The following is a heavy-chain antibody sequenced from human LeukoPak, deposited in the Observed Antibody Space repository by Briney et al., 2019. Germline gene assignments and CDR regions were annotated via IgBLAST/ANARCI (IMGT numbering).Heavy chain of an antibody. CDR1: GYTFTGYY. Sequence: ASVKVSCKASGYTFTGYYMHWVRQAPGQGLEWMGWINPNSGGTNYAQKFQGRVTMTRDTSISTAYMELSRLRSDDTAVYYCARSKPYDILTGYYNCWFDPWGQGTLVTVSS. CDR3: ARSKPYDILTGYYNCWFDP. V-gene: IGHV1-2*02. D-gene: IGHD3-9*01. J-gene: IGHJ5*02. CDR2: INPNSGGT.